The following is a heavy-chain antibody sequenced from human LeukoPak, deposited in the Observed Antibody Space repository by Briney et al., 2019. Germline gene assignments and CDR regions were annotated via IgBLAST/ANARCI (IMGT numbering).Heavy chain of an antibody. D-gene: IGHD6-19*01. Sequence: RASVKVSCKASGGTFSSYAISWVRQAPGQGLEWMGGIIPIFGTANYAQKFQGRVTITADESTSTAYMELSSLRSEDTAVYYCARAMGVDSSGWYGSPTDYYYYGMDVWGQGTTVTVSS. J-gene: IGHJ6*02. V-gene: IGHV1-69*13. CDR3: ARAMGVDSSGWYGSPTDYYYYGMDV. CDR1: GGTFSSYA. CDR2: IIPIFGTA.